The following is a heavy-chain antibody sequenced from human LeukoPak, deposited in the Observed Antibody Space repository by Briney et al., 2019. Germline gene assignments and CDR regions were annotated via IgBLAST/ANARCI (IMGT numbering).Heavy chain of an antibody. CDR3: ARDGPQYLDCSSTSCYSDF. Sequence: GGSLRLSCAASGFTLSSYWISWVRQAPGKGMEWVANIKQDGSEKYYVDSVKGRFTISRDNAKNSLYLQMNSLRAEDTAVYYCARDGPQYLDCSSTSCYSDFWGQGTLVTVSS. J-gene: IGHJ4*02. CDR2: IKQDGSEK. CDR1: GFTLSSYW. V-gene: IGHV3-7*01. D-gene: IGHD2-2*01.